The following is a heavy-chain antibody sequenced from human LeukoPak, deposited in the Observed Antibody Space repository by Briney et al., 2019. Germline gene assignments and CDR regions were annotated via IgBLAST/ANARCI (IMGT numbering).Heavy chain of an antibody. CDR1: GYTFTSYG. D-gene: IGHD3-9*01. CDR2: ISAYNGNT. V-gene: IGHV1-18*01. CDR3: ARDYDTSLAYDILTGYYLRNYYYYGMDV. Sequence: ASVKVSCKASGYTFTSYGISWVRQAPGQGLEWMGWISAYNGNTNYAQKLQGRVTMTTDTSTSTAYMELRSLRSDDTAVYYCARDYDTSLAYDILTGYYLRNYYYYGMDVWGQGTTVTVSS. J-gene: IGHJ6*02.